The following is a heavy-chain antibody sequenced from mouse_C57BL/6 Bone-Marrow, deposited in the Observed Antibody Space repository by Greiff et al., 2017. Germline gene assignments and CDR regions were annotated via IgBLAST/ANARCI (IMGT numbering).Heavy chain of an antibody. CDR3: ASPSTGPYYFDY. CDR1: GYTFTSYW. CDR2: IYPGSGST. J-gene: IGHJ2*01. Sequence: VQLQQPGAELVKPGASVKMSCKASGYTFTSYWITWVKQRPGQGLEWIGDIYPGSGSTNYNEKFKSKATLTVDTSSSTAYMQLSSLTSEDSAVYCCASPSTGPYYFDYWGQGTTLTVSS. D-gene: IGHD4-1*02. V-gene: IGHV1-55*01.